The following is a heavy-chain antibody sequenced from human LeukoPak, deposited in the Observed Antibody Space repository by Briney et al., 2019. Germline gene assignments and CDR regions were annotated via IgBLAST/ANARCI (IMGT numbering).Heavy chain of an antibody. V-gene: IGHV5-51*01. CDR2: IYPGEFDI. D-gene: IGHD3-10*01. CDR1: GYSFNGYW. J-gene: IGHJ4*02. Sequence: GESLKISCKGSGYSFNGYWIGWVRQMPGKGLEWMGLIYPGEFDIRYSPSFQGQVTISADKSISTAYLQWKSLKASDTAMYYCARHAYYYFAHWGQGTLVTVSS. CDR3: ARHAYYYFAH.